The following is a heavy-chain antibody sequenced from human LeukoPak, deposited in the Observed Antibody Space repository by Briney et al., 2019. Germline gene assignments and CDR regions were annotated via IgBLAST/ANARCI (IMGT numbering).Heavy chain of an antibody. J-gene: IGHJ4*02. V-gene: IGHV3-7*01. CDR1: GFTFSSNW. CDR2: IKQDGSEK. CDR3: ARRYFDY. Sequence: PGGSLRLSCAASGFTFSSNWMSWVRQAAGKGLEWVANIKQDGSEKYYVDSVKGRFTISRDNAKNSLYLQMNSMRAEDTAVYYCARRYFDYWGQGTLVTVSS.